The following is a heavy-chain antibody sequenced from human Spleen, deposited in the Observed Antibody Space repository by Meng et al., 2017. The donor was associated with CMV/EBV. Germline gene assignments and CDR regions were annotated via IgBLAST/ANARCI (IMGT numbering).Heavy chain of an antibody. V-gene: IGHV3-23*01. CDR1: GFTFSSYA. J-gene: IGHJ1*01. CDR3: AKGGPVAPDPRYFQH. D-gene: IGHD1-14*01. Sequence: ETLSLTCAASGFTFSSYAMSWVRQAPGKGLEWVSGISGSGGSTYYADSVKGRFTISRDNSKNTLYLQMNSLRVEDTAVYYCAKGGPVAPDPRYFQHWGQGTLVTVSS. CDR2: ISGSGGST.